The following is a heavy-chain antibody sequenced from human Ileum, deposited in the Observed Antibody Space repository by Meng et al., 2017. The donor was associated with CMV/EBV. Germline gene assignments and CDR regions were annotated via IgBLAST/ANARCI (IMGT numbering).Heavy chain of an antibody. V-gene: IGHV1-46*01. D-gene: IGHD6-13*01. CDR3: VKAIAAAGHFDY. CDR2: IDPSGGTT. CDR1: GYMLTAYY. J-gene: IGHJ4*02. Sequence: ASVKVSCKASGYMLTAYYIRWLRQAPGQGLGWMGRIDPSGGTTTYAQSFQDRVIMTRDTSTSTVHMELSRLRSEDTAEYYCVKAIAAAGHFDYWGQGTLVTVSS.